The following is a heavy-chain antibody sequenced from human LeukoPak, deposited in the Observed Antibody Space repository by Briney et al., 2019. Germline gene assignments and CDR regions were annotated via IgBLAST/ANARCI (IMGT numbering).Heavy chain of an antibody. D-gene: IGHD2-2*01. CDR3: ARARGDIVVVPAAIWFDP. Sequence: EASVKVSCKASGYTFTGYYMHWVRQAPGQGLEWMGWINPNNGGTNYAQKFQGRVTMTRDTSISTAYMELSRLRSDDTAVYYCARARGDIVVVPAAIWFDPRGQGTLVIVSS. V-gene: IGHV1-2*02. CDR2: INPNNGGT. CDR1: GYTFTGYY. J-gene: IGHJ5*02.